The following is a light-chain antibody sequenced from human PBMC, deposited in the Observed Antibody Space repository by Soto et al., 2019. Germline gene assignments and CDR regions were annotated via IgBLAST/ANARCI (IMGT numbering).Light chain of an antibody. CDR3: CSYAGSSTNVV. Sequence: QSVLTQPASVSGSPGQSITISCTGTSSDVGSYNLVSWYQQHPGKAPKLMIYEGSKRPSGVSNRFSGSKSGNTASLTISGLQAEDEADDYCCSYAGSSTNVVFGGGTKLTDL. V-gene: IGLV2-23*01. J-gene: IGLJ2*01. CDR1: SSDVGSYNL. CDR2: EGS.